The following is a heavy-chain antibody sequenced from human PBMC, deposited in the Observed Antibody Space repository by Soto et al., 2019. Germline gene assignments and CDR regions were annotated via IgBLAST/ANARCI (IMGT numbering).Heavy chain of an antibody. J-gene: IGHJ4*02. CDR3: ARGMWELPIDY. Sequence: QVQLVQSGAEVKKPGASVKVSCKASDYTFTSYGITWVRQAPGQGLEWMGWISPYNDNTQYAQRFQGRVTLTTDTSTNTAYMELRSLRSDDTAVYYCARGMWELPIDYWGQGTLVTVS. CDR2: ISPYNDNT. CDR1: DYTFTSYG. V-gene: IGHV1-18*01. D-gene: IGHD1-26*01.